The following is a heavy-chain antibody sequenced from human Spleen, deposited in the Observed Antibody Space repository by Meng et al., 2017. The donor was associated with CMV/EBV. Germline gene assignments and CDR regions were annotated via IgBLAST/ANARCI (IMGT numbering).Heavy chain of an antibody. CDR3: ARDVHPYDSTGPGD. CDR2: MYDSGIT. V-gene: IGHV4-59*11. CDR1: GGSISRHY. D-gene: IGHD3-22*01. Sequence: GSLRLSCTVSGGSISRHYWNWIRQAPGKGLEWIGFMYDSGITRYNPSLRSRVSISVDTSKNQFSLKLSSVTAADTAIYYCARDVHPYDSTGPGDWGQGTLVTVSS. J-gene: IGHJ4*02.